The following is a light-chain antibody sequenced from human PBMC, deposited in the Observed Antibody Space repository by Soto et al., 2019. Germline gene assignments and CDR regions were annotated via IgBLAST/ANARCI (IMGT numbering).Light chain of an antibody. CDR1: QGINNY. J-gene: IGKJ5*01. Sequence: DIQMTQSPSSLSASVGDSVTITCRASQGINNYLAWYQQKPGKVPVLLIYSASTLKSGVPSRFSATVSGTEFSLTITSLQPEDFATYYCQQLFDSPITFGQGTRLEIK. CDR3: QQLFDSPIT. CDR2: SAS. V-gene: IGKV1-27*01.